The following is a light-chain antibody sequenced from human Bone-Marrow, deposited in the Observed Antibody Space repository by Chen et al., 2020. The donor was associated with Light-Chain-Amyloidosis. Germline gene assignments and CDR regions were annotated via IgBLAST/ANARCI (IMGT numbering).Light chain of an antibody. J-gene: IGKJ1*01. CDR1: PSLVFIDGNTY. CDR3: MQGSHWPPT. V-gene: IGKV2-30*01. Sequence: DVVMTHSPLSLPLTLGQPASISCRSSPSLVFIDGNTYLNWFQHRPGQSPRRLIYKVSNRDSGVPDRISGSGSGTDFTLKSRRVEAEDVGVYYCMQGSHWPPTLGQGTKVEIK. CDR2: KVS.